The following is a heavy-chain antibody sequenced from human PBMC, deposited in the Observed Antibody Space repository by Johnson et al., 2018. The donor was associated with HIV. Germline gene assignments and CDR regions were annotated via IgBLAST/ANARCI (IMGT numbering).Heavy chain of an antibody. V-gene: IGHV3-53*01. CDR2: IYSGGST. J-gene: IGHJ3*02. CDR3: ARDNAAAGTPMGFDI. Sequence: VQLVESGGDLVQPGGSLRLSCAASGFTVSSNYMSWVRQAPGKGLEWVSVIYSGGSTYYADSVKGRFTISRDNSKNTLYLQRNSLRAEDTAVYYCARDNAAAGTPMGFDIWGQGTMVTVSS. CDR1: GFTVSSNY. D-gene: IGHD6-13*01.